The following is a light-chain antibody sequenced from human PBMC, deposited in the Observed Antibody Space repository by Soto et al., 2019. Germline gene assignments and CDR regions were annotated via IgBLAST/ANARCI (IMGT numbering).Light chain of an antibody. CDR1: QSFGSTS. Sequence: DIVLTQSPGTLSLSPGERATLSCRASQSFGSTSLAWYQQKPGQTPRLLIYDASSRATGIPDRVSGRGFGRDFSLTITRLEIEDFAVDFGDQSGSSGLTFGGGTKVEIK. CDR3: DQSGSSGLT. J-gene: IGKJ4*01. V-gene: IGKV3-20*01. CDR2: DAS.